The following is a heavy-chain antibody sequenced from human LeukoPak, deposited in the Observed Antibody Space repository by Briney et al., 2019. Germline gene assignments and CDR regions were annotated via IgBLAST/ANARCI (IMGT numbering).Heavy chain of an antibody. J-gene: IGHJ4*02. CDR3: ARDAWEVSGYYIDY. Sequence: SETLSLTCTVSGGSISSYYWSWIRQPPGKGLEWIGRIYTSGSTNYNPSLKSRVTISVDTSKNQFSLKLSSVTAADTAVYYCARDAWEVSGYYIDYWGQGTLVTVSS. CDR2: IYTSGST. CDR1: GGSISSYY. D-gene: IGHD3-9*01. V-gene: IGHV4-4*07.